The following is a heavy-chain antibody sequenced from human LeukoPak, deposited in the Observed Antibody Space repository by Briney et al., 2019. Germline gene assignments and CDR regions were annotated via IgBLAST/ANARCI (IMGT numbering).Heavy chain of an antibody. Sequence: GGSLRLSCAASGFTFSDYDMHWVRQAPGKGLEWVSAIGTTGDTYYTGSVKGRFTISGENAKNSLYLQMINLRAGDTAVYYCAGVAKERVGGVYYYDYWGQGTLVTVSS. V-gene: IGHV3-13*01. D-gene: IGHD1-1*01. CDR2: IGTTGDT. CDR3: AGVAKERVGGVYYYDY. CDR1: GFTFSDYD. J-gene: IGHJ4*02.